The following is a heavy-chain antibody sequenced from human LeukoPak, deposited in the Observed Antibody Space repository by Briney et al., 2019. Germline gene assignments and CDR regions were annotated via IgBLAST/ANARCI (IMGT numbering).Heavy chain of an antibody. Sequence: SETLSLTCAVYGGSFSGYYWSWIRQLPGKGLEWIGEINHSGSTNYNPSLKSRVTISVDTSKNQFSLKLSSVTAADTAVYYCARVNINNWHSCDYWGQGTLVTVSS. V-gene: IGHV4-34*01. J-gene: IGHJ4*02. CDR3: ARVNINNWHSCDY. CDR1: GGSFSGYY. D-gene: IGHD1-1*01. CDR2: INHSGST.